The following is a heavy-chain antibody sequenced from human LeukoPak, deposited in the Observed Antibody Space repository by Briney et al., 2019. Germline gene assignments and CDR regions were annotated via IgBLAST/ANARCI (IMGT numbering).Heavy chain of an antibody. CDR2: IIPIFGTA. V-gene: IGHV1-69*13. CDR3: ARVGGSYLDPFDY. D-gene: IGHD1-26*01. J-gene: IGHJ4*02. Sequence: SVKVSCKASGGTFSSYAISWVRQAPGQGLEWMGGIIPIFGTANYAQKFQGRVTITADESTSTAYMELSSLRSEDTAVYYCARVGGSYLDPFDYWGQGTLVTVSS. CDR1: GGTFSSYA.